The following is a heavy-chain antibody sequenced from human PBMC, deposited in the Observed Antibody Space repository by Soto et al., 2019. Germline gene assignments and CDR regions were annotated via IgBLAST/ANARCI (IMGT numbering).Heavy chain of an antibody. CDR1: GFTFSSYA. Sequence: EVQLLESGGGLVQPGGSLTLSCAASGFTFSSYAMSWVRQAPGKGLEWVSAISGSGGTTYYADSVKGRFTISRDNSKHTLYLQMNSLRAEDTAVYYCVLWPPYYFGYWGQGTLVTVSS. D-gene: IGHD3-10*01. V-gene: IGHV3-23*01. CDR2: ISGSGGTT. J-gene: IGHJ4*02. CDR3: VLWPPYYFGY.